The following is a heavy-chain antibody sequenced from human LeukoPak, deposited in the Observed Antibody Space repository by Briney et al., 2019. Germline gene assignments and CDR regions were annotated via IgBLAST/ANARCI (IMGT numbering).Heavy chain of an antibody. J-gene: IGHJ2*01. CDR1: GGSLSGYY. D-gene: IGHD4-23*01. V-gene: IGHV4-34*01. Sequence: SETLSLTCAVYGGSLSGYYWSWFRQPPGKGLEWIGEMHYTGAANYSPSLKSRVTISAGTSKNQFSLKVNSVTAADTAVYYCARGVTLYYYFDLWGRGTLVTVSS. CDR3: ARGVTLYYYFDL. CDR2: MHYTGAA.